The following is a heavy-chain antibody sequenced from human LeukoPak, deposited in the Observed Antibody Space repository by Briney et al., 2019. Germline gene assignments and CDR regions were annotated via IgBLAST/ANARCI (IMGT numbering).Heavy chain of an antibody. CDR2: IYYSAGT. D-gene: IGHD3-10*01. CDR3: ARPGVRGPLGGVDY. V-gene: IGHV4-39*01. CDR1: GGSISSSSYY. J-gene: IGHJ4*02. Sequence: ASETLSLTWTVAGGSISSSSYYWGWILQPPWKGLEWIGNIYYSAGTYYNPSLKSRVTLSVDTSKNQCSLKLSSVTVADRAVYHCARPGVRGPLGGVDYWGQGTMVTVSS.